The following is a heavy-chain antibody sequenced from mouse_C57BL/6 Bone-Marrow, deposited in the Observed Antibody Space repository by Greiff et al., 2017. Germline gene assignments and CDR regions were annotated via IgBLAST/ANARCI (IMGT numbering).Heavy chain of an antibody. CDR3: ARSGSYGYDGGYYFDY. V-gene: IGHV1-81*01. D-gene: IGHD2-2*01. J-gene: IGHJ2*01. CDR2: IYPRSGNT. Sequence: QVQLKESGAELARPGASVKLSCKASGYTFTSYGISWVKQRTGQGLEWIGEIYPRSGNTYYNEKFKGKATLTADKSARPAYMELRSLTSEDSAVYFCARSGSYGYDGGYYFDYWGQGTTLTVSS. CDR1: GYTFTSYG.